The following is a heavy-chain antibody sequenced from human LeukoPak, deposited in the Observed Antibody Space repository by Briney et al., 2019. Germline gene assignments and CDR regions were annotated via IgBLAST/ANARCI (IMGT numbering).Heavy chain of an antibody. CDR3: ARHVQLQQQLNWFDP. D-gene: IGHD6-13*01. J-gene: IGHJ5*02. V-gene: IGHV5-51*01. Sequence: GESLKISCKGSGYSFTSYWIGWVRQMPGKGLEWMGIIYPGDSDTRYSPSFQGQVTISADKSISTAYLQWSSLKASDTAMYYCARHVQLQQQLNWFDPWGQGTLVTVSS. CDR2: IYPGDSDT. CDR1: GYSFTSYW.